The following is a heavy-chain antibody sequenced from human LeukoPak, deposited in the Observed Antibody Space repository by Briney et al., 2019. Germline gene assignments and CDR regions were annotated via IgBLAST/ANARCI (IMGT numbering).Heavy chain of an antibody. D-gene: IGHD6-19*01. CDR3: ATSYSSGWYSFDY. CDR1: GVSISSYY. Sequence: SETLSLTCTVSGVSISSYYWSWIRQPPGKGLEWIAYTYYSGSTNYNPSLKSRVTISVDTSKNQFSLKLSSVAAADTAVYYCATSYSSGWYSFDYWGQGTLVTVSS. V-gene: IGHV4-59*01. J-gene: IGHJ4*02. CDR2: TYYSGST.